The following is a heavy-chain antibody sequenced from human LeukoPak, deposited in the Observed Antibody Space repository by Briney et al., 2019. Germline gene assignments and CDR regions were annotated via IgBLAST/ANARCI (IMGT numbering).Heavy chain of an antibody. Sequence: PGGSLRLSCAVSGFTFSGFWMSWSRQAPGKGLEWVSAIGGSGGSTYYADSVKGRFTISRDNSKNTLYLQMNSLRAEDTAVYYCAKKGATTGDFDYWGQGTLVTVSS. J-gene: IGHJ4*02. CDR1: GFTFSGFW. CDR2: IGGSGGST. CDR3: AKKGATTGDFDY. V-gene: IGHV3-23*01. D-gene: IGHD1-26*01.